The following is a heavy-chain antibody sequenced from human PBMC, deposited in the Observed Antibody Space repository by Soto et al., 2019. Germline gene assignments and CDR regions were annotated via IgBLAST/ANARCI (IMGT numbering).Heavy chain of an antibody. J-gene: IGHJ4*02. CDR3: ARDLAAVPRAFDY. CDR1: GGSISSYF. V-gene: IGHV4-59*01. CDR2: AYYTGTT. Sequence: SETLSLTCTVSGGSISSYFYIWVRQPPGKGLKWIGSAYYTGTTDYNPSLKSRVTISVDTSKTQLSLNLRSVTAADTAVYYCARDLAAVPRAFDYWGRGTLVTVSS. D-gene: IGHD6-13*01.